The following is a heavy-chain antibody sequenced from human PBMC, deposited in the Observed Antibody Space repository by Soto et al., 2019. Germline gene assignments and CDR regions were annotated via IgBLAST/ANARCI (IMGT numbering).Heavy chain of an antibody. CDR2: ISSSSSYI. D-gene: IGHD3-10*01. J-gene: IGHJ4*02. V-gene: IGHV3-21*01. CDR3: AREGRELLPYLDY. CDR1: GFTFSSYS. Sequence: GGSLRLSCAASGFTFSSYSMNWVRQAPGKGLEWVSSISSSSSYIDYADSVKGRFTISRDNAKNSLYLQMNSLRAEDTAVYYCAREGRELLPYLDYGGQGTLVTVAS.